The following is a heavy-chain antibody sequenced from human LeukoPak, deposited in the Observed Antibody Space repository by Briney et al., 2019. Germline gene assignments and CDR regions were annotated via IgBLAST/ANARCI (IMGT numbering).Heavy chain of an antibody. V-gene: IGHV1-18*01. D-gene: IGHD3-3*01. CDR2: ISAYNGNT. Sequence: APVKVSCKASGYTFTSYGISWVRQAPGQGLEWMGWISAYNGNTNYAQKLQGRVTMTTDTSTSTAYMELRSLRSDDTAVYYCARDARYDFWSGYYSNWFDPWGQGTLVTVSS. CDR3: ARDARYDFWSGYYSNWFDP. CDR1: GYTFTSYG. J-gene: IGHJ5*02.